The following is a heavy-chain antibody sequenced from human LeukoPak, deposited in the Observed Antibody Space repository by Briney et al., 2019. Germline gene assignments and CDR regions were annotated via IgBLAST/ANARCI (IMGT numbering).Heavy chain of an antibody. CDR3: TRGPPDGSGNYYPEDF. J-gene: IGHJ4*02. CDR2: ISSDGTNT. CDR1: GFTFSSHW. D-gene: IGHD3-10*01. Sequence: PGGSLRLSCAASGFTFSSHWMHWVRHAPGKGLVWVSRISSDGTNTNYADSVKGRFTISRDNAKNTLYLQMNSLRVEDTAVYYCTRGPPDGSGNYYPEDFWGQGTLVTVSS. V-gene: IGHV3-74*01.